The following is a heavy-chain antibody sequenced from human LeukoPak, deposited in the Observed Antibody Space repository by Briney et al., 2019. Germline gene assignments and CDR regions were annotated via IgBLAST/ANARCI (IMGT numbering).Heavy chain of an antibody. J-gene: IGHJ6*02. D-gene: IGHD4-11*01. CDR2: TSNDGSNK. CDR3: AKGRGKTGNYRLDYYGMDV. V-gene: IGHV3-30*18. CDR1: GFTFSSYG. Sequence: GGSLRLSCAASGFTFSSYGMHWVRQAPGKGLEWVAVTSNDGSNKDYGDSVKGRFTISRDNSKNTLYLQVNFLRVEDTAVYYCAKGRGKTGNYRLDYYGMDVWGQGTTVTVSS.